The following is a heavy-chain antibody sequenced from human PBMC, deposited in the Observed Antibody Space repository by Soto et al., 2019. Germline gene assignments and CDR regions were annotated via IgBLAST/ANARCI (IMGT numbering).Heavy chain of an antibody. J-gene: IGHJ6*02. V-gene: IGHV1-46*01. CDR1: GYTLTSYY. CDR2: INPSGGST. D-gene: IGHD6-6*01. CDR3: ARDSGSGAPYYYYGMDV. Sequence: ASVKVSCKASGYTLTSYYIHWVRQAPGQGLEWMVIINPSGGSTSYAQKFQGRVTMTRDTSTCTVYMELSSLRSEDTAVYYCARDSGSGAPYYYYGMDVWGQGTTVTVSS.